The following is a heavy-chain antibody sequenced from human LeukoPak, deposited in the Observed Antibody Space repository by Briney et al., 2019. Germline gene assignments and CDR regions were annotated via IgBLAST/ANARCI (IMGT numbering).Heavy chain of an antibody. D-gene: IGHD2-2*01. Sequence: PSETLSLTCTVSGGSISSYYWSWLRQPPGKGLEWIGSIHYSGSTTYNPSLKSRVTISVDTSKNQFSLKLSSVTAADTAVYYCARRLGGTSTGFDYWGQGTLVTVSS. CDR3: ARRLGGTSTGFDY. CDR2: IHYSGST. J-gene: IGHJ4*02. CDR1: GGSISSYY. V-gene: IGHV4-59*08.